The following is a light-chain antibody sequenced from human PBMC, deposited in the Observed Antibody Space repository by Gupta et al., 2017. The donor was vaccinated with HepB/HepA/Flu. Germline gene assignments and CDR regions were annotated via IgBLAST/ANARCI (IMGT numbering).Light chain of an antibody. J-gene: IGLJ2*01. Sequence: QSVLTQPPPVSPAPGHMVPISCTGTHSNLGAGFDVHWYQQLPGTAPKILIFDNDNRPSGIADRFSCGTTGASTSLAITALQAEEEDDYYYQSYDSSLSSSRVFGGGTKLTVL. CDR3: QSYDSSLSSSRV. CDR2: DND. V-gene: IGLV1-40*01. CDR1: HSNLGAGFD.